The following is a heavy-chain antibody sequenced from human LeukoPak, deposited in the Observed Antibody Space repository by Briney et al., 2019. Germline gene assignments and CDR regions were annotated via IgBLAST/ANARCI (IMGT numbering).Heavy chain of an antibody. CDR2: IYYSGST. V-gene: IGHV4-39*01. CDR3: ARVDYGDTVYYDY. CDR1: GGSISSSTYY. J-gene: IGHJ4*02. Sequence: SETLSLTCTVSGGSISSSTYYWGWIRQPPGKGLEWIGSIYYSGSTYYNPSLRSRATISVDTSKNQFSLKLSSVTAADTAVYYCARVDYGDTVYYDYWGQGTLVTVSS. D-gene: IGHD4-17*01.